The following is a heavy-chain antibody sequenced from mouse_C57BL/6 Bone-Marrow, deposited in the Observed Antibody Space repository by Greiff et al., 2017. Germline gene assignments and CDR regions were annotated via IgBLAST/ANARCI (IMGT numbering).Heavy chain of an antibody. V-gene: IGHV1-69*01. D-gene: IGHD1-1*01. CDR3: ARETTVVATGYFDV. CDR1: GYTFTSYW. J-gene: IGHJ1*03. CDR2: IDPSDSYT. Sequence: QVQLKQPGAELVMPGASVKLSCKASGYTFTSYWMHWVKQRPGQGLEWIGEIDPSDSYTNYNQKFKGKSTLTVDKSSSTAYMQLSSLTSEDSAVYYCARETTVVATGYFDVWGTGTTVTVSS.